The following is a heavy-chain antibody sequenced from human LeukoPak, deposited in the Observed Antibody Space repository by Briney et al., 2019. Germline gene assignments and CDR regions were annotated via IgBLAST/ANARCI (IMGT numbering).Heavy chain of an antibody. CDR1: GGTFSSYA. D-gene: IGHD6-19*01. Sequence: GASVRVSCKASGGTFSSYAISWVRQAPGQGLEWMGGIIPIFGTANYAQKFQGRVTITADESTSTAYMELSSLRSEDTAVYYCARSAVAGSRNWFDPWGQGTLVTVSS. CDR2: IIPIFGTA. J-gene: IGHJ5*02. V-gene: IGHV1-69*13. CDR3: ARSAVAGSRNWFDP.